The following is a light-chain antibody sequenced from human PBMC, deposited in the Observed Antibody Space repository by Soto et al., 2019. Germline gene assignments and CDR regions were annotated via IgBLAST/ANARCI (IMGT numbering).Light chain of an antibody. J-gene: IGKJ1*01. Sequence: EIQMTQSPSTLSASVGDRFTITCLAIQSISSWLAWYQQKPGKAPKLLIYDASSLKSGVPSRFSGSGSGTEFTLTINSLQPDDFATYYCQQYNSFSPPWTVGPGTQVEIK. CDR1: QSISSW. CDR3: QQYNSFSPPWT. CDR2: DAS. V-gene: IGKV1-5*01.